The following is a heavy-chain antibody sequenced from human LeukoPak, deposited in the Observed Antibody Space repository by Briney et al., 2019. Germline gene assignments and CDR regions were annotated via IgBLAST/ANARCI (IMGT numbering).Heavy chain of an antibody. Sequence: SETLSLTCTVSGGSIGSSTYYWGWIRQPPGKGLGWIGSIYYSGSTYYNPSLKSRVTISVDTSKNQFSLKLSSVTAADTAVYYCARHPIYGDYASMRYYFDYWGQGTLVTVSS. CDR1: GGSIGSSTYY. J-gene: IGHJ4*02. CDR3: ARHPIYGDYASMRYYFDY. CDR2: IYYSGST. D-gene: IGHD4-17*01. V-gene: IGHV4-39*01.